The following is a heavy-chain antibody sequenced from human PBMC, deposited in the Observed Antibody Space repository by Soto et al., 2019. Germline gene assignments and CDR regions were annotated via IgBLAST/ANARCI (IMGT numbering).Heavy chain of an antibody. J-gene: IGHJ6*02. CDR3: ARAYYDILTESYYYYGMDV. D-gene: IGHD3-9*01. CDR1: GGSISSGGYY. Sequence: SETLSLTCTVSGGSISSGGYYWSWIRQHPGKGLEWIGYIYYSGSTYYNPSLKSRVTISVDTSKNQFSLKLSSVTAADTAVYYCARAYYDILTESYYYYGMDVWGQGTTLTVSS. V-gene: IGHV4-31*02. CDR2: IYYSGST.